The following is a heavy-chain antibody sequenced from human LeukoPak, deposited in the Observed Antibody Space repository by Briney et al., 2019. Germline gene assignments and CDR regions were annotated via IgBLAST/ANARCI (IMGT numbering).Heavy chain of an antibody. V-gene: IGHV3-53*01. Sequence: GGSLRLSCAASGFAVSSNHMNWVRQAPGKGLEWVSRINSDGSSTTYADSVKGRFTISRDNSKNTLYLQMNSLRAEDTAVYYCARGLYYYDSSGYLYYWGQGTLVTVSS. J-gene: IGHJ4*02. CDR3: ARGLYYYDSSGYLYY. CDR1: GFAVSSNH. D-gene: IGHD3-22*01. CDR2: INSDGSST.